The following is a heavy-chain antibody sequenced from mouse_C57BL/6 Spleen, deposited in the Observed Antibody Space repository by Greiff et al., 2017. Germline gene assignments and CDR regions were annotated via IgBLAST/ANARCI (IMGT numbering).Heavy chain of an antibody. CDR2: IYPSDSET. J-gene: IGHJ2*01. Sequence: QVQLQQPGAELVRPGSSVKLSCKASGYTFTSYWMDWVKQRPGQGLEWIGNIYPSDSETHYNQKFKDKATLTVDKSSSTAYMQLSSLTSEDSAVYYCARNYDDYFDYWGQGTTLTVSS. CDR1: GYTFTSYW. CDR3: ARNYDDYFDY. D-gene: IGHD2-3*01. V-gene: IGHV1-61*01.